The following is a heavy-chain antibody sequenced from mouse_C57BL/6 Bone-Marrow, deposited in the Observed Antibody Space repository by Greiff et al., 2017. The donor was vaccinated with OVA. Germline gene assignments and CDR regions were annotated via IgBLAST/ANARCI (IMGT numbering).Heavy chain of an antibody. V-gene: IGHV1-55*01. J-gene: IGHJ1*03. CDR1: GYTFTSYW. Sequence: QVQLKQSGAELVKPGASVKMSCKASGYTFTSYWITWVKQRPGQGLEWIGDIYPGSGSTNYNEKFKSKATLTVDTSSSTAYMQLSSLTSEDSAVYYWAREDMGYYGSGYFDVWGTGTTVTVSS. CDR3: AREDMGYYGSGYFDV. CDR2: IYPGSGST. D-gene: IGHD1-1*01.